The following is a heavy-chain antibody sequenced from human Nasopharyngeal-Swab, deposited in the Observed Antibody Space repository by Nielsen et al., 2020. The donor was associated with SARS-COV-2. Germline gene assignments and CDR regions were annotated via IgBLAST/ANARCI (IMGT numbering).Heavy chain of an antibody. V-gene: IGHV5-51*01. CDR2: IYPGDSDT. CDR1: GYSFTHYW. D-gene: IGHD4-17*01. CDR3: ARLGMTTDYNDFDP. J-gene: IGHJ5*02. Sequence: GGSLRLSCKTSGYSFTHYWIGWVRQTPGKGLEWMGIIYPGDSDTRYSPSFQGQVTISADKSVSTAYLQWSSLKASDTAMYFCARLGMTTDYNDFDPWGQGTLVTVSS.